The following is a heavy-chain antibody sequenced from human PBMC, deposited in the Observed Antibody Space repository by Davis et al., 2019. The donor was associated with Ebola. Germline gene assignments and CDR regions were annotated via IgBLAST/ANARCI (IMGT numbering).Heavy chain of an antibody. CDR2: IAPRSQSI. D-gene: IGHD3-16*02. CDR3: ARGSSFYYHMDV. J-gene: IGHJ6*04. V-gene: IGHV3-48*02. Sequence: GESLKISCAASGFTFSSNAMNWVRQAPGKGLEWVSHIAPRSQSIYYADSVKGRFTVSRDNAKNSLYLQMNSLRDEDTAVYYCARGSSFYYHMDVWGKGTTVTVSS. CDR1: GFTFSSNA.